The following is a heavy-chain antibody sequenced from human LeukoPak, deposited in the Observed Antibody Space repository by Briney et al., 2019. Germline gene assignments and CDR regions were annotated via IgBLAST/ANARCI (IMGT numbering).Heavy chain of an antibody. CDR2: ISGSGGST. V-gene: IGHV3-23*01. D-gene: IGHD1-20*01. CDR1: GFTFSSYA. CDR3: AKGAGAPITYNWFDP. Sequence: PGGSLRLSCAASGFTFSSYAMSWVRQAPGKGLEWVSVISGSGGSTYYADSVKGRFTISRDNSKDTMYLQVSSLRAEDTAVYYCAKGAGAPITYNWFDPWGKGTLVTVSS. J-gene: IGHJ5*02.